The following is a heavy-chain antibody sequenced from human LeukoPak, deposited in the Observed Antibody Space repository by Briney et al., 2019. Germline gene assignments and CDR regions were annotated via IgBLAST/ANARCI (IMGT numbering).Heavy chain of an antibody. CDR1: GFTFSSYA. CDR2: ISGSGGST. V-gene: IGHV3-23*01. Sequence: PGGSLRLSCAASGFTFSSYAMSWVRQAPGKGLEWVSAISGSGGSTYYADSVKGRFTISRDNSKNTLYLQMNSLRAEDTAVYYCAKDLNKRITMIVVVRVESLDVWGQGTTVTVSS. D-gene: IGHD3-22*01. CDR3: AKDLNKRITMIVVVRVESLDV. J-gene: IGHJ6*02.